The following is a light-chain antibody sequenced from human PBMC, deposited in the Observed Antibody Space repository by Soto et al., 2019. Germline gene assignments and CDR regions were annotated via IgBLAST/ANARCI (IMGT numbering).Light chain of an antibody. CDR1: QGIRSY. V-gene: IGKV1-13*02. CDR2: DAS. Sequence: ALQLTQSPSSLSASVGDRVTITCRASQGIRSYLAWYQHKPGKAPKLLVYDASSLESGVPSRFSGSGSGTEFTLTISSLQPDDFATYYCQQYNSYFRTFGQGTKVDI. J-gene: IGKJ1*01. CDR3: QQYNSYFRT.